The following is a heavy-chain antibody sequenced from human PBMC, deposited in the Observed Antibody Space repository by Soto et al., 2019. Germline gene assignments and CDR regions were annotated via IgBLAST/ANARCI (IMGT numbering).Heavy chain of an antibody. CDR2: ISEDGNKK. Sequence: QVQLVESGGGVVQPGRSLRLSCAASGFNFKNYAIHWVRQAPGKGLEWVTLISEDGNKKYFADFVKGRFTVSRDNSRNTVFLQMNSLKTEVTAVYYCAKSAHPATVTLYYFDYWGQGTLVTVSS. V-gene: IGHV3-30*18. CDR1: GFNFKNYA. J-gene: IGHJ4*02. D-gene: IGHD4-17*01. CDR3: AKSAHPATVTLYYFDY.